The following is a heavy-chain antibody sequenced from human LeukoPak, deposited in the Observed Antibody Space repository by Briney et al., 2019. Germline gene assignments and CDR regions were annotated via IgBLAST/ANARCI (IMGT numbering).Heavy chain of an antibody. J-gene: IGHJ5*02. CDR1: GYTFTSYD. D-gene: IGHD3-10*01. CDR3: ARMNYYGSSDNWFDP. Sequence: ASVKVSCKASGYTFTSYDINWVGQASGQGLEWGGWMNPNSGNTGYAQKFQGRVTISRNTSISTAYMELSSLRSEDTAVYYCARMNYYGSSDNWFDPWGQGTLVTVSS. CDR2: MNPNSGNT. V-gene: IGHV1-8*03.